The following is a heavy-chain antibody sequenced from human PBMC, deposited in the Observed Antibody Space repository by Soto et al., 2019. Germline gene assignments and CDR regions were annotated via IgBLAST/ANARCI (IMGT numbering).Heavy chain of an antibody. CDR3: AREYCGGDCSYYYYYYMDV. Sequence: GGSLRLSCAASVFPFSSYGMHWVRQAPGKGLEWVAVIWYDGSNKYYADSVKGRFTISRDNSKNTLYLQMNSLRAEDTAVYYCAREYCGGDCSYYYYYYMDVWGKGTTVTVSS. D-gene: IGHD2-21*01. V-gene: IGHV3-33*01. CDR2: IWYDGSNK. J-gene: IGHJ6*03. CDR1: VFPFSSYG.